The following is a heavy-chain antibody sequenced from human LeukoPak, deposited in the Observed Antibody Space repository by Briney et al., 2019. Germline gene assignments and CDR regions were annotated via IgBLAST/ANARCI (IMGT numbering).Heavy chain of an antibody. V-gene: IGHV4-59*01. CDR3: AGMVRGSWAKNAFDI. J-gene: IGHJ3*02. D-gene: IGHD3-10*01. CDR2: IYYSGST. Sequence: SETLSLTCTVSGGSISSYYWSWIRQPPGKGLEWIGYIYYSGSTNYNPSLKSRVTISVDTSKNQFSLKLSSVTAADTAVYYCAGMVRGSWAKNAFDIWGQGTMVTVSS. CDR1: GGSISSYY.